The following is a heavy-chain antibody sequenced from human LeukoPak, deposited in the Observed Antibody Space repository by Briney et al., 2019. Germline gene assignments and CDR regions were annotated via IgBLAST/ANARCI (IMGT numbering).Heavy chain of an antibody. D-gene: IGHD3-10*01. CDR3: AKGVGWFGEYKNRFDY. CDR1: GFTFDDYA. J-gene: IGHJ4*02. V-gene: IGHV3-9*01. Sequence: GGSLRLSCAASGFTFDDYAMHWVRQAPGKGLEWVSGISWNSGSIGYADSVKGRFTISRDNAKNSLYLQMNSLRAEDTALYYCAKGVGWFGEYKNRFDYWGQGTLVSVSS. CDR2: ISWNSGSI.